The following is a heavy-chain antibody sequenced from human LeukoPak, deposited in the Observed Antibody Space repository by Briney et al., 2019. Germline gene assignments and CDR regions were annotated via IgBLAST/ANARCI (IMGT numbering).Heavy chain of an antibody. CDR3: ARYSGSYLEAFDI. Sequence: SETLSLTCTVSGGSISSYYWSWIRQPPGKGLEWIGYIYYSGSTNYNPSLKSRVTIPVDTSKNQFSLKLSSVTAADTAVYYCARYSGSYLEAFDIWGQGTMVTVSS. J-gene: IGHJ3*02. D-gene: IGHD1-26*01. CDR1: GGSISSYY. CDR2: IYYSGST. V-gene: IGHV4-59*08.